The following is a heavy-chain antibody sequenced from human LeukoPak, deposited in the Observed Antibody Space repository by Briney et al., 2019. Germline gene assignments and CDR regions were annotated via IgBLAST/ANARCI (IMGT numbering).Heavy chain of an antibody. CDR3: AKTYYYESAGYPFDF. CDR1: GFTFSSYA. V-gene: IGHV3-23*01. J-gene: IGHJ4*02. Sequence: GGSLRLSCAASGFTFSSYAMTWVRQAPGKGLEWVSAISGTGGSSSYADSVKGRFTVSRDNSRNTLYLQMHTLRAEDTAVYYCAKTYYYESAGYPFDFWGQGTLVTVSS. D-gene: IGHD3-22*01. CDR2: ISGTGGSS.